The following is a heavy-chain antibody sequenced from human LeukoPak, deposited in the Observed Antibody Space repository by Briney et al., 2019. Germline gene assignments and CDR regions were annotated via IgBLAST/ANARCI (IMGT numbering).Heavy chain of an antibody. D-gene: IGHD1-26*01. CDR1: GFTFSSYG. Sequence: GGSLRLSCAASGFTFSSYGMHWVRQAPGKGLEWVAFIRYDGSNKYYADSVKGRFTISRDNSKNTLYLQMNSLRAEDTAVYYCAKDIPEWENDAFDIWGQGTMVTVSS. J-gene: IGHJ3*02. CDR2: IRYDGSNK. V-gene: IGHV3-30*02. CDR3: AKDIPEWENDAFDI.